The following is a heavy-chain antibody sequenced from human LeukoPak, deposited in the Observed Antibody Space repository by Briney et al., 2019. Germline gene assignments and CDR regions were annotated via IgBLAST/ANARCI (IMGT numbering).Heavy chain of an antibody. Sequence: ASVKVSCKASGYTFTSYYMHWVRQAPGQGLEWMGIINPSGGNTSYAQKFQGRVTMTRDTSTSTVYMGLSSLRSEDTAVYYCAIGDGATLAYWGQGTLVTVSS. D-gene: IGHD1-26*01. CDR1: GYTFTSYY. CDR2: INPSGGNT. V-gene: IGHV1-46*01. CDR3: AIGDGATLAY. J-gene: IGHJ4*02.